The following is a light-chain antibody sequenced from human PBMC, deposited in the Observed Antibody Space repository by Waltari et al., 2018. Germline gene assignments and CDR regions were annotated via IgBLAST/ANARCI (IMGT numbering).Light chain of an antibody. V-gene: IGLV1-44*01. J-gene: IGLJ3*02. CDR1: SANIGSNN. CDR3: AAWDDSLNGWV. Sequence: QSVLTQPPSASGTPGQRDTISFSGSSANIGSNNVNWYQQLPRTAPKLLIYSNNQRPSGVPDRFSGSKSGTSASLAISGLQSEDEADYYCAAWDDSLNGWVFGGGTKLTVL. CDR2: SNN.